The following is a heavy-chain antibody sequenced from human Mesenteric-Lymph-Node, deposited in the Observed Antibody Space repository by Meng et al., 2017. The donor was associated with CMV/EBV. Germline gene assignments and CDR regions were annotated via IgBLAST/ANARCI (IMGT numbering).Heavy chain of an antibody. V-gene: IGHV3-11*01. J-gene: IGHJ6*02. CDR2: ITSTDGAI. CDR1: GFSFRDYY. Sequence: GESLKISCVASGFSFRDYYMTWIRQAPGKGLEWVSYITSTDGAIYYADSVKGRFTISRDNAKNSLYLQMNSLRAEDTAVYYCARNLHIGEGLSLYGMDVWGQGTTVTVSS. CDR3: ARNLHIGEGLSLYGMDV.